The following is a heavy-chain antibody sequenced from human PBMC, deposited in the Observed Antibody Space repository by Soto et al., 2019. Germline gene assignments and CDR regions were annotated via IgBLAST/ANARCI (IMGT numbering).Heavy chain of an antibody. J-gene: IGHJ4*02. Sequence: QVQLVESGGGVVQPGRSLRLSCAASGFTFSSYGMHWVRQAPGKGLEWVAVISYDGSNKYYADSVKGRFTISRDNSKNTLYLQMTGLGAEDTAGYYCAKCLFRYYYYSSGPMIDYWGQGTLVTVSS. D-gene: IGHD3-22*01. CDR1: GFTFSSYG. CDR3: AKCLFRYYYYSSGPMIDY. CDR2: ISYDGSNK. V-gene: IGHV3-30*18.